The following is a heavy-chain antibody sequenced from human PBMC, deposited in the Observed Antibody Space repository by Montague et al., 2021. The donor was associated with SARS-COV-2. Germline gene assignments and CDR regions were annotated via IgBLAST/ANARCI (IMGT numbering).Heavy chain of an antibody. CDR2: IYYSGST. V-gene: IGHV4-59*01. J-gene: IGHJ4*02. Sequence: SETLSLTCTVSGGSISPYYWNWIRQSPGKGLEWIGAIYYSGSTTYNPSLESRVTISVDTSKNQFSLRLSSVTAADTAVYYCARGIWYANRGQGILVTVSS. CDR1: GGSISPYY. D-gene: IGHD6-13*01. CDR3: ARGIWYAN.